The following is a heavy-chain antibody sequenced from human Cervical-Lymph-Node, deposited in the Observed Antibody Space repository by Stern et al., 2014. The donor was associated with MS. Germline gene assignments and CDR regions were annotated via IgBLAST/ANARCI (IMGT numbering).Heavy chain of an antibody. J-gene: IGHJ6*02. V-gene: IGHV3-15*01. CDR1: GFTFSNAW. Sequence: EDQLMESGGGLVKPGGSLRLSCAASGFTFSNAWMSWVRQAPGKGLEWVGRIKSKTDGGKTDYAAPVKGRFTISRDDSKNTLYLQMNSLKTEDTAVYYCAPDYHYYGMDVWGQGTTVTVSS. CDR2: IKSKTDGGKT. CDR3: APDYHYYGMDV.